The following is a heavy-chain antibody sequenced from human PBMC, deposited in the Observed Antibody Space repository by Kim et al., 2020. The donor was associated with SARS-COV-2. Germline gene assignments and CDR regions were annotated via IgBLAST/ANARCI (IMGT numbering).Heavy chain of an antibody. Sequence: GGSLRLSCAVSGFTVSGNYMSWVRQAPGKGLEWVSAIQNTGSTYYADSVKGRFTISRDISKNTLYVQMNSRRAEDTAVYYCVRDNGNYWGQGTLVTVSS. J-gene: IGHJ4*02. CDR1: GFTVSGNY. CDR2: IQNTGST. V-gene: IGHV3-66*01. D-gene: IGHD2-8*01. CDR3: VRDNGNY.